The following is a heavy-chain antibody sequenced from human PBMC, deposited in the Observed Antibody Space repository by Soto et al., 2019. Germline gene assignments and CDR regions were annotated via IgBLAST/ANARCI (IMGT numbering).Heavy chain of an antibody. CDR3: AGDTYGMDV. CDR1: GDSINNYY. CDR2: IHYSGTT. V-gene: IGHV4-59*01. J-gene: IGHJ6*02. Sequence: QVQLQESGPGLVKPSETLSLTCTVSGDSINNYYCNWVRQRPGKGLEWIGSIHYSGTTHYNHSLESRVIIAADTAKTHFSLRVTSVTAADTAVYYCAGDTYGMDVWGQGTTVTVSS.